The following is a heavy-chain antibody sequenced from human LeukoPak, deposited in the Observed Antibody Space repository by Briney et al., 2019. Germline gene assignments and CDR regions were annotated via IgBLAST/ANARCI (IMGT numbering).Heavy chain of an antibody. Sequence: SLRLSCAASGFTFSSYGMHWVRQAPGKGLEWVAVISYDGSNKYYADSVKGRFTISRDNSKNTLYLQMNSLRAEDTAVYYCAKGPNIVVVTAHDYWGQGTLVTVSS. CDR2: ISYDGSNK. J-gene: IGHJ4*02. CDR1: GFTFSSYG. CDR3: AKGPNIVVVTAHDY. V-gene: IGHV3-30*18. D-gene: IGHD2-21*02.